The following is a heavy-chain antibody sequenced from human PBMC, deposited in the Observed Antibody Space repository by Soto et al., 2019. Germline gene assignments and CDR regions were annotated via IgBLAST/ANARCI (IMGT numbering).Heavy chain of an antibody. J-gene: IGHJ4*02. CDR1: GYTFTSYA. V-gene: IGHV1-3*01. Sequence: GAPVKVSCKASGYTFTSYAMHWVRQAPGQRHEWMGWINAGNGNTKYSQKFQGRVTITRDTSASTAYMELSSLRSEDTSVYYCARGPWGSYSGYWGQGTLVTVS. CDR2: INAGNGNT. CDR3: ARGPWGSYSGY. D-gene: IGHD3-16*01.